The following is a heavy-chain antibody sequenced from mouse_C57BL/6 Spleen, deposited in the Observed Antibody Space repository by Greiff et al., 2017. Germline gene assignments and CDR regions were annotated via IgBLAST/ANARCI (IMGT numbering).Heavy chain of an antibody. CDR2: IYPGSGST. CDR1: GYTFTSYW. Sequence: QVQLKQPGAELVKPGASVKMSCKASGYTFTSYWITWVKQRPGQGLEWIGDIYPGSGSTNYNEKFKSKATLTVDTSSSTAYMQLSSLTSEDSAVYYCARGDGSYRWFAYWGQGTLVTVSA. J-gene: IGHJ3*01. CDR3: ARGDGSYRWFAY. V-gene: IGHV1-55*01. D-gene: IGHD1-1*01.